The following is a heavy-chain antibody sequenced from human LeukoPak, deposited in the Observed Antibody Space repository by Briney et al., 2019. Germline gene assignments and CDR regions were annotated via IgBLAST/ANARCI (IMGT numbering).Heavy chain of an antibody. CDR1: GGSISSYY. CDR3: ATKYSLAVAANPPYFDY. CDR2: IYQSGST. D-gene: IGHD6-19*01. V-gene: IGHV4-34*01. J-gene: IGHJ4*02. Sequence: SETLSLTCTVSGGSISSYYWSWIRQPPGRGLEWIGEIYQSGSTNYNPSLKSRVTISVDTSNNQFSLRLSSVTAADTGVYYCATKYSLAVAANPPYFDYWGQGTLVTVSS.